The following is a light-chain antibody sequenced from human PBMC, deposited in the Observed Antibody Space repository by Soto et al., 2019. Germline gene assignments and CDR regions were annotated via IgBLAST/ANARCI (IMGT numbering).Light chain of an antibody. J-gene: IGLJ2*01. CDR2: LNSDGSH. CDR1: SGHSSYA. Sequence: QAVATQSPSASASLGASVKLTCTLSSGHSSYAIAWHQQQPEKGPRYLMKLNSDGSHSKGDGIPDRFSGSSSGAERHLTISGLQSEDGDDYFCQTWGTGILVFGGGTKLTVL. CDR3: QTWGTGILV. V-gene: IGLV4-69*01.